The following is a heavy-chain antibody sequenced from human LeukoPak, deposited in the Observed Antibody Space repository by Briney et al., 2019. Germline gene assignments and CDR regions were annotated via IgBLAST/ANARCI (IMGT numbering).Heavy chain of an antibody. J-gene: IGHJ4*02. Sequence: SGGSLRLSCAASGFTFSTYWMNWFRQTPGKGLEWVAKIKADGGEKDHVASVKGRFTISRDNAKNSLHLQMNSLRVEDTAVYYCARGGAARPDFWGQGTLVTVSS. D-gene: IGHD6-6*01. CDR3: ARGGAARPDF. V-gene: IGHV3-7*01. CDR2: IKADGGEK. CDR1: GFTFSTYW.